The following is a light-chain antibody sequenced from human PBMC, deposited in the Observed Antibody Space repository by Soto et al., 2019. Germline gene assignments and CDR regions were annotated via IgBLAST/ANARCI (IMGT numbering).Light chain of an antibody. J-gene: IGKJ4*01. CDR2: DAS. Sequence: ETMMTQSPDTLSVSLGERATLSCRASQSLRSSLAWYQQKPGQAPRLLIYDASTRATGIPARFSGSGSGTDFTLTISGLQSEDFAVYYCQQRSAWPLTFGGGTKVEIK. CDR1: QSLRSS. V-gene: IGKV3-15*01. CDR3: QQRSAWPLT.